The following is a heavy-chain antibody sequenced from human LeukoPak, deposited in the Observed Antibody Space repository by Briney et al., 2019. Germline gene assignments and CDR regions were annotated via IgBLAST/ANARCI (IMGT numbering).Heavy chain of an antibody. CDR1: GYTFTSYY. CDR3: ARSRIVATINWFDP. V-gene: IGHV1-46*01. Sequence: GASVKVSCKASGYTFTSYYMHCVRQAPGQGLEWMGIINPSGGSTRYAQKFQGRVTITADKSTSTAYMELSSLRSEDTAVYYCARSRIVATINWFDPWGQGTLVTVSS. J-gene: IGHJ5*02. CDR2: INPSGGST. D-gene: IGHD5-12*01.